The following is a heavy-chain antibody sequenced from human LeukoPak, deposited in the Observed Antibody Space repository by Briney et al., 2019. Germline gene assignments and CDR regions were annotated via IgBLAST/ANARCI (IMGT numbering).Heavy chain of an antibody. CDR3: ARDLRKQGRVDY. D-gene: IGHD3-10*01. CDR2: ISSSSSYI. Sequence: PGGSLRLSCAASGFTFSSYSMNWVRQAPGKGLEWVSPISSSSSYIYYADSVKGRFTISRDNAKNSLYLQMNSLRAEDTAVYYCARDLRKQGRVDYWGQGTLVTVSS. V-gene: IGHV3-21*01. CDR1: GFTFSSYS. J-gene: IGHJ4*02.